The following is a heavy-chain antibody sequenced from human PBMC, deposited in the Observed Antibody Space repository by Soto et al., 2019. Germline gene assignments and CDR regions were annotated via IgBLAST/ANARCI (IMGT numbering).Heavy chain of an antibody. CDR2: IYYSGST. D-gene: IGHD6-13*01. J-gene: IGHJ5*02. CDR3: ARVEAAAGSIINWFDP. Sequence: SETLSLTCTVSGGSISSGGYYWSWIRQHPGKGLEWIGYIYYSGSTYYNPSLKSRVTISVDTSKNQFSLKLSSVTAADTAVYYCARVEAAAGSIINWFDPWGQGTLVTVSP. V-gene: IGHV4-31*03. CDR1: GGSISSGGYY.